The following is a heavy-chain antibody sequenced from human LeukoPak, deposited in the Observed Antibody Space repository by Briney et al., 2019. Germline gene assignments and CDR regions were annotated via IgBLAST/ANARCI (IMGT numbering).Heavy chain of an antibody. V-gene: IGHV4-39*01. J-gene: IGHJ4*02. CDR3: ARHDQPWELLYYFDY. CDR2: IYYSGST. CDR1: GGSISSSSYY. D-gene: IGHD1-26*01. Sequence: SETLSLTCTVSGGSISSSSYYWGWIRQPPGKGLEWIGSIYYSGSTYYNPSLKSRVTISVDTSKNQFSLKLSSVAAADTAVYYCARHDQPWELLYYFDYWGQGTLVTVSS.